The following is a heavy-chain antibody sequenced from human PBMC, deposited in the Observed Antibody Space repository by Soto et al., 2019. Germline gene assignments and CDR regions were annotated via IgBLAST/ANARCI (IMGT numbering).Heavy chain of an antibody. CDR2: IYPGDSDT. Sequence: PWESLKISCKGSGYSFTSYWIGWVRQMPGKGLEWMGIIYPGDSDTRYSPSFQGQVTISADKSISTAYLQWSSLKASDTAMYYCARHEYSKAPYFGYYYGMDVWGQGTTVTASS. J-gene: IGHJ6*02. V-gene: IGHV5-51*01. CDR3: ARHEYSKAPYFGYYYGMDV. CDR1: GYSFTSYW. D-gene: IGHD4-4*01.